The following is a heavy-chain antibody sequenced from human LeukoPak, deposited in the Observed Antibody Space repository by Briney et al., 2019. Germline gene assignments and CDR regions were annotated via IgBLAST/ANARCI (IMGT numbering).Heavy chain of an antibody. CDR3: ARGGPTGALDDNWFDP. V-gene: IGHV4-4*09. J-gene: IGHJ5*02. CDR2: FYLSGS. D-gene: IGHD4-11*01. Sequence: SETLSLTCTVSGGSIRRSYWSWIRQPPGRGLEWIGYFYLSGSNYNPSLKSRVTMSLDTSKNQFSLRLSPVTAADTAVYYCARGGPTGALDDNWFDPWGQGTLVNVSS. CDR1: GGSIRRSY.